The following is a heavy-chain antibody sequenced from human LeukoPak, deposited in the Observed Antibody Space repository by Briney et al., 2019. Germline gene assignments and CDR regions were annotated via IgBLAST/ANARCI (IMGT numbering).Heavy chain of an antibody. Sequence: GASVKVSCKASGGTFSSYAISWVRQAPGQGLEWMGGIIPIFGTATYAQKFQGRVTITADESTSTAYMELSSLRSEDTAVYYCAREEEYYYDSSGYTHWGQGTLVTVSS. J-gene: IGHJ4*02. CDR3: AREEEYYYDSSGYTH. D-gene: IGHD3-22*01. CDR1: GGTFSSYA. CDR2: IIPIFGTA. V-gene: IGHV1-69*13.